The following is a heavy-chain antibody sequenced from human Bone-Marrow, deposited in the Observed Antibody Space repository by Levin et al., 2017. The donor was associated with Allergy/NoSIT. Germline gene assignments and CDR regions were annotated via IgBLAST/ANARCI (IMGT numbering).Heavy chain of an antibody. V-gene: IGHV2-5*01. CDR3: AHAAYGDFPTPIFHD. Sequence: SGPTLVKPTETLTLTCSFSGFSLNTNGVGVGWIRQPPGKALEWLSLIYWHDDRRYSPSLKTRLSISKDSFNNRVALTMTNMGPADTAIYYCAHAAYGDFPTPIFHDWGQGTLVTVSS. D-gene: IGHD4-17*01. CDR2: IYWHDDR. CDR1: GFSLNTNGVG. J-gene: IGHJ4*02.